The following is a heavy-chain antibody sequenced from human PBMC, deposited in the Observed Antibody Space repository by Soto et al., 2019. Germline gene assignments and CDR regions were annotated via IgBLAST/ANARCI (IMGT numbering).Heavy chain of an antibody. D-gene: IGHD1-1*01. CDR1: GVSISSGGYY. CDR2: IYYTGST. J-gene: IGHJ3*02. Sequence: QVQLQESGPGLVKPSQTLSLTCTVSGVSISSGGYYWRWIRQHPGKGLEWIGYIYYTGSTSYNPSLKRRVTMSLDTSKNQCSLKLSSVTVADTAVDYCARGSEMERDAFDICGQGTMVTVSS. V-gene: IGHV4-31*03. CDR3: ARGSEMERDAFDI.